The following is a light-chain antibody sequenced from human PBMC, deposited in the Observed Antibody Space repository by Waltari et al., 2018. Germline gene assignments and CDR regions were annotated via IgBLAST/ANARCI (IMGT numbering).Light chain of an antibody. J-gene: IGKJ2*01. CDR3: QQCYSTPYT. Sequence: DIVMTQSPDSLAVSLGERVPINCRSSQNLLYNSDNKNYLAWFQQKPGQPPKRLIYWASTRESGVPDRFSGSGSGTEFTLTISSLQAADVAVYYCQQCYSTPYTFGQGTKLEIK. V-gene: IGKV4-1*01. CDR2: WAS. CDR1: QNLLYNSDNKNY.